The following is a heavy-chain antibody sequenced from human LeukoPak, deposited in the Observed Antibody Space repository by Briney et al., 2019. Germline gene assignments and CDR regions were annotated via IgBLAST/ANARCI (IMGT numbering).Heavy chain of an antibody. CDR3: ATASGYSSSWPYYMDV. J-gene: IGHJ6*03. V-gene: IGHV1-24*01. Sequence: ASVKVSCKVSGYTLTELSMHWMRQAPGKGLEWMGGFDPEDGETIYAQKFQGRVTMTEDTSTDTAYMELSSLRSEDTAVYYCATASGYSSSWPYYMDVWGKGTTVTVSS. CDR1: GYTLTELS. CDR2: FDPEDGET. D-gene: IGHD6-13*01.